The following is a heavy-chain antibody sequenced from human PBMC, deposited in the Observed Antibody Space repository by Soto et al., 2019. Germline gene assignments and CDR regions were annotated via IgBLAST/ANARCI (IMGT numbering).Heavy chain of an antibody. CDR1: GGSVSSGSYY. CDR2: IYYSGST. J-gene: IGHJ5*02. D-gene: IGHD3-3*01. CDR3: ARDRVPVFGVVIHSNWFDP. V-gene: IGHV4-61*01. Sequence: SETLSLTCTVSGGSVSSGSYYWSWIRQPPGKGLEWIGYIYYSGSTNYNPSLKSRVTISVDTSKNQFSLKLSSVTAADTAVYYCARDRVPVFGVVIHSNWFDPWGQGTLVTVSS.